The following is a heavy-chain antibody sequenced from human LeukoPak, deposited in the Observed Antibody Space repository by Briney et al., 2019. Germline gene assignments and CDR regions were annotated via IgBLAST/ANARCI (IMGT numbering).Heavy chain of an antibody. V-gene: IGHV3-11*01. CDR3: AREMWRGFVDY. D-gene: IGHD3-3*01. CDR2: ISSSGSTI. CDR1: GFTFSDYY. J-gene: IGHJ4*02. Sequence: GGSLRLSCAASGFTFSDYYMSWIRQAPGKGLEWVSYISSSGSTIYYADSVEGRFTISRDNAKNSLYLQMNSLRAEDTAVYYCAREMWRGFVDYWGQGTLVTVSS.